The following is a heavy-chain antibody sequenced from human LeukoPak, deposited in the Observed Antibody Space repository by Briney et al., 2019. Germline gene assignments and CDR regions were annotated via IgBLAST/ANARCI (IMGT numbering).Heavy chain of an antibody. Sequence: GGSLRLSCAASGFTFSDYYMSWIRQAPGKGLEWVSYISSSGSTTYYADSVKGRFTISRDNSKNTLYLQMNSLRAEDTAVYYCAKTPYLYFGSGSYQFAYWGQGTLVTVSS. D-gene: IGHD3-10*01. CDR3: AKTPYLYFGSGSYQFAY. V-gene: IGHV3-11*01. J-gene: IGHJ4*02. CDR1: GFTFSDYY. CDR2: ISSSGSTT.